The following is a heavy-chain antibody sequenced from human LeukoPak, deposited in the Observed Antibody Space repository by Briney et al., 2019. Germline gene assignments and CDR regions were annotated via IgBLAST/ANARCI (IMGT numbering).Heavy chain of an antibody. CDR1: GFTFSNYW. D-gene: IGHD3-16*01. V-gene: IGHV3-74*01. Sequence: GGSLRLSCAASGFTFSNYWMRWVRQAPGKGLMWVSSINSDGSGTFYADSVKGRFTISRDNAKNTLYLQMNSLRAEDTAVYYYARDVLGGSAYWGQGTLVTVSS. CDR2: INSDGSGT. CDR3: ARDVLGGSAY. J-gene: IGHJ4*02.